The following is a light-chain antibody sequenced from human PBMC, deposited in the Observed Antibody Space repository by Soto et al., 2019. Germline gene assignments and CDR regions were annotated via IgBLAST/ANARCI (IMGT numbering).Light chain of an antibody. CDR1: SSNIGSNT. CDR3: AAWDDSLNGSYV. V-gene: IGLV1-44*01. Sequence: QAVVTQPPSASGTPGQRVTISCSGSSSNIGSNTVNWYQQLPGTAPKLLIYSNNQRPSGVPDRFSGSKSGTSASLAISGLQSEDEADYYCAAWDDSLNGSYVFGTGTKLNVL. CDR2: SNN. J-gene: IGLJ1*01.